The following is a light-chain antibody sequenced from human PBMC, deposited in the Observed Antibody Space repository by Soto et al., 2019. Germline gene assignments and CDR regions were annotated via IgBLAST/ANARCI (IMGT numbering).Light chain of an antibody. Sequence: QSALTQPPSASGSPGQSVTISCTGTSSDVGGYAYVSWYQQHPGTAPKLMIYEVTIRPSGVSDRFSGSKSGNTASLTVSGLQTEDEADYYCSSYTGGNPSYVFGTGTKLTVL. CDR1: SSDVGGYAY. V-gene: IGLV2-8*01. CDR2: EVT. CDR3: SSYTGGNPSYV. J-gene: IGLJ1*01.